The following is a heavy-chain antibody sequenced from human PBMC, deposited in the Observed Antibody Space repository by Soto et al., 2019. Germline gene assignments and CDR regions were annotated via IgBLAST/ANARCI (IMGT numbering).Heavy chain of an antibody. V-gene: IGHV4-30-4*01. D-gene: IGHD1-7*01. J-gene: IGHJ4*02. CDR2: IYHSGST. CDR3: ARGPITGTTDS. Sequence: HVQLQESGPGLVKPSQTLSLTCNVSGGSISSGDYFWNWIRQPPGKGLEWIGYIYHSGSTYYNPPPRSRVTISIATSKSQFSLKLASVTAADTAVYYCARGPITGTTDSWGQGTLVTVS. CDR1: GGSISSGDYF.